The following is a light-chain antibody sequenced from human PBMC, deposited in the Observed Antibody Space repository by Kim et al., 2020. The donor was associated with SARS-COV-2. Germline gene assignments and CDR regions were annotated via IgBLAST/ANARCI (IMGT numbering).Light chain of an antibody. Sequence: ASTGDRVTITCRASQGVSTYLAWYQQRPGKATKLLIYGASSLQPGVPSRFSGSGSGTDFTLTITYLQSDDFATYYCQQYYTYPRTFGQGTKVDIK. CDR1: QGVSTY. CDR3: QQYYTYPRT. CDR2: GAS. V-gene: IGKV1-8*01. J-gene: IGKJ1*01.